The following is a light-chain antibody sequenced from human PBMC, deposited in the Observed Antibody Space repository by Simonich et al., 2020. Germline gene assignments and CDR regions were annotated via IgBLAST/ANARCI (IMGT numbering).Light chain of an antibody. J-gene: IGLJ3*02. CDR2: EVS. V-gene: IGLV2-8*01. Sequence: QTALTQPPSASGSPGQSVTISCTGTSSDVGFYNYVSWYQQPPGKAPKRMIYEVSKRPSGVPVRFSGSKSGNTASLTVSGLQAEDEADYYCSSYAGSNLWVFGGGTKLTVL. CDR3: SSYAGSNLWV. CDR1: SSDVGFYNY.